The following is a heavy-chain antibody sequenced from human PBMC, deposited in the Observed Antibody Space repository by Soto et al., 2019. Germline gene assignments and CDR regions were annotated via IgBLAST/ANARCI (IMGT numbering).Heavy chain of an antibody. CDR1: GGSFSGYY. CDR3: ARWRRAARCYYYYGMDV. Sequence: PSETLSLTCAVYGGSFSGYYWSWIRQPPGRGLEWIGEINHCGSTNYNPSLKSRVTISVDTSKNQFSLKLSSVTAADTAVYYCARWRRAARCYYYYGMDVWGQGTTVTVSS. V-gene: IGHV4-34*01. J-gene: IGHJ6*02. D-gene: IGHD6-6*01. CDR2: INHCGST.